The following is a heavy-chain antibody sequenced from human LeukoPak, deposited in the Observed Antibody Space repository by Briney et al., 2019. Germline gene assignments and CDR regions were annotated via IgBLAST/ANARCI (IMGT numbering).Heavy chain of an antibody. D-gene: IGHD1-14*01. CDR2: IYYSGST. Sequence: WETLSLTCTVSGGSISSSGYYWGWIRQPPGKGLEWIGYIYYSGSTNYNPSLKSRVTISVDTSKNQFSLKLSSVTAADTAVYYCASGPPEHIWGQGTLVTVSS. CDR3: ASGPPEHI. V-gene: IGHV4-61*05. J-gene: IGHJ4*02. CDR1: GGSISSSGYY.